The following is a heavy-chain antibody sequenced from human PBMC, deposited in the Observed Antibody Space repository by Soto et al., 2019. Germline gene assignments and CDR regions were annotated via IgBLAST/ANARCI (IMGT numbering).Heavy chain of an antibody. Sequence: GGSLRLSCAASGYIFSSYGMHWVRQAPGKGLEWVAVIWYDGSSKYYADSVKGRFTISRDNSKNTLYLQMNSLRAEDTAVYYCAREVVDYDAFDIWGQGTMVTVSS. CDR3: AREVVDYDAFDI. CDR2: IWYDGSSK. V-gene: IGHV3-33*01. J-gene: IGHJ3*02. D-gene: IGHD4-17*01. CDR1: GYIFSSYG.